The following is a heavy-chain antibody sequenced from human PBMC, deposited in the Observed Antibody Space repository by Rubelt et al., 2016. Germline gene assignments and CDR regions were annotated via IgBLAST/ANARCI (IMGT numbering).Heavy chain of an antibody. V-gene: IGHV3-52*01. CDR3: AKARDYDILTGYDY. Sequence: YVDSVKGRLTISRDNAKNSLYLQVNSLRAEDTAVYYCAKARDYDILTGYDYWGQGTLVTVSS. D-gene: IGHD3-9*01. J-gene: IGHJ4*02.